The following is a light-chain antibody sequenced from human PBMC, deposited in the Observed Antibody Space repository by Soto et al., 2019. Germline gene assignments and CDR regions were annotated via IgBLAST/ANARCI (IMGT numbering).Light chain of an antibody. CDR2: GAS. V-gene: IGKV3-15*01. J-gene: IGKJ1*01. Sequence: RLMPRYPATLSDSPGQRATLSCRASQSVSSNLAWYQQKPGQAPRLLIYGASTRATGIPARFSGSGSGTDFTLTISSLEPEDFGAYYCQQYKDWPTTFGQGTKVDI. CDR1: QSVSSN. CDR3: QQYKDWPTT.